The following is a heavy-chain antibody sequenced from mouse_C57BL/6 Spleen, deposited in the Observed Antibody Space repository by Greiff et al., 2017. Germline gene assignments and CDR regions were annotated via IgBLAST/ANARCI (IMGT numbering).Heavy chain of an antibody. J-gene: IGHJ2*01. CDR3: AREGLGRRFDY. Sequence: EVKVVESGGDLVKPGGSLKLSCAASGFTFSSYGMSWVRQTPDKRLEWVATISSGGSYTYYPDSVKGRFTISRDNAKNTLYLQMSSLKSEDTAMYYCAREGLGRRFDYWGQGTTLTVSS. CDR2: ISSGGSYT. CDR1: GFTFSSYG. V-gene: IGHV5-6*01. D-gene: IGHD4-1*01.